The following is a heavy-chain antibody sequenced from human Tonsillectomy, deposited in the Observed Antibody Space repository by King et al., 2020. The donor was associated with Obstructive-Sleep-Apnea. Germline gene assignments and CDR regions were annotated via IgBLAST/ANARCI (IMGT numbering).Heavy chain of an antibody. CDR1: GGSISSGGCY. Sequence: VQLQESGPGLVKPSQTLSLTCTVSGGSISSGGCYWSWIRQHPGKGLEWIGYIYYSGSTYHNSSLKSRVTISLDTSKNQFSLKLRSVTAADTAVYYCARERVVVVAASSYYGMDVWGQGTTVTVSS. D-gene: IGHD2-15*01. CDR3: ARERVVVVAASSYYGMDV. J-gene: IGHJ6*02. CDR2: IYYSGST. V-gene: IGHV4-31*03.